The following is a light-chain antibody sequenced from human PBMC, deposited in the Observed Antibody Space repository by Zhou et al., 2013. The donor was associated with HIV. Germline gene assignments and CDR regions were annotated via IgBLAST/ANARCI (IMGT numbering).Light chain of an antibody. CDR3: QQYSASNRWT. CDR2: DAS. V-gene: IGKV3-20*01. CDR1: QSVFNNY. Sequence: EIVLTQSPDTLSLSPGERATLSCRASQSVFNNYLAWYQQKPGQAPRLLIYDASNRATGIPARFSGSGSGTDFTLTISSLEPEDFALYYCQQYSASNRWTFGQGTRVEIK. J-gene: IGKJ1*01.